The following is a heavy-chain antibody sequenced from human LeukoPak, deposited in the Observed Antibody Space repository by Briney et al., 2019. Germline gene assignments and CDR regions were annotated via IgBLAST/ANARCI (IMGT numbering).Heavy chain of an antibody. J-gene: IGHJ4*02. CDR1: GGSFSDYD. Sequence: SETLSLTCAVYGGSFSDYDWSWIRQPPGKGLEWIGEISHSGTTNCDPSLKSRISMSIDTSRSQFSLNLRSVTAADTAVYYCARPSGWYPNTYYFDYWGQGTLVTVSS. V-gene: IGHV4-34*01. CDR3: ARPSGWYPNTYYFDY. D-gene: IGHD6-19*01. CDR2: ISHSGTT.